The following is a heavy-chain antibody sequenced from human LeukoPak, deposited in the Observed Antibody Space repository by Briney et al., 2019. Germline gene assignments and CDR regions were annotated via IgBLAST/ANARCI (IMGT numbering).Heavy chain of an antibody. J-gene: IGHJ6*02. CDR1: GFTFSSTY. CDR2: IYSGGST. V-gene: IGHV3-53*01. CDR3: ACSDRFDV. D-gene: IGHD3-10*02. Sequence: GGSLRLSCAASGFTFSSTYMSWVRQAPGKGLEWVSVIYSGGSTYYADSVKGRFTISRDNSKNTLYLQMNSLRAEDTAVYYCACSDRFDVWGQGTTVTVSS.